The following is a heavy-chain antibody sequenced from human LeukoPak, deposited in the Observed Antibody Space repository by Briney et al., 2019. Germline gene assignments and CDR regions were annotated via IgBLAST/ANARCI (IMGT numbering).Heavy chain of an antibody. CDR1: GFTFSSYN. D-gene: IGHD4-17*01. J-gene: IGHJ4*02. Sequence: GGSLRLSCAASGFTFSSYNMNWVRQAPGKGLEWVSSISVSGTYIYYSDSVKGRFTISRDNAKNSLYLEMKSLRAEDTAAYFCARDRDYGTFDYWGQGTLVTVSS. CDR3: ARDRDYGTFDY. V-gene: IGHV3-21*01. CDR2: ISVSGTYI.